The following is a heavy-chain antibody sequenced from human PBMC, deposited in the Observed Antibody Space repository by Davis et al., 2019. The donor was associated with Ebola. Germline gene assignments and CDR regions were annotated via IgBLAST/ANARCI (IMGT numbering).Heavy chain of an antibody. CDR3: ARNYLSGSWGY. CDR2: ISSSSSYI. Sequence: GESLKISCAASGFTFSSYSMNWVRQAPGKGLEWVSSISSSSSYIYYADSVKGRFTISRDNAKNSLYLQMNSLRAEDTAVYYCARNYLSGSWGYWGQGTLVTVSS. CDR1: GFTFSSYS. J-gene: IGHJ4*02. D-gene: IGHD1-26*01. V-gene: IGHV3-21*01.